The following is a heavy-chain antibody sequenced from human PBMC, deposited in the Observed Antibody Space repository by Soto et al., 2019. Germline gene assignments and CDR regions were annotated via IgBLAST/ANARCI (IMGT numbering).Heavy chain of an antibody. CDR3: ARQGQWLATNEVVY. CDR2: VYYSENT. V-gene: IGHV4-39*01. CDR1: GGSISSSSYY. Sequence: QLQLQESGPGLVKPSETLSLTCTVSGGSISSSSYYWGWIRQPPGKGLEWIGSVYYSENTYYNPSLKSRVTLSVDTSKNQFSLKLSSVTAADTAVYYCARQGQWLATNEVVYWGQGTLVTVSS. D-gene: IGHD6-19*01. J-gene: IGHJ4*02.